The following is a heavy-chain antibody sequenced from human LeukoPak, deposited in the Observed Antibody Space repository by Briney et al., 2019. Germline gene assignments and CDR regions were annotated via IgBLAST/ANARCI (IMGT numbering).Heavy chain of an antibody. CDR2: IYYSGST. J-gene: IGHJ3*02. CDR3: ARGVLDGYTHPAAFDI. Sequence: PSETLSLTCTVSGGSISSYYWSWIRQPPGKGLEWIGYIYYSGSTNYNPSLKSRVTISVDTSKNQFSLKLSSVTAADTAVYYCARGVLDGYTHPAAFDIWGQGTMVTVSS. V-gene: IGHV4-59*01. CDR1: GGSISSYY. D-gene: IGHD5-24*01.